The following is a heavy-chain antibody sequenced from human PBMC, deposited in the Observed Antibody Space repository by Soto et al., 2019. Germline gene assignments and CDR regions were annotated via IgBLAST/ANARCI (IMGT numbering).Heavy chain of an antibody. CDR2: IDPSDSYT. CDR3: AILRSYIHSGGYYNRHDAFDI. V-gene: IGHV5-10-1*01. J-gene: IGHJ3*02. Sequence: PGESLKISCKGSGYSFSSYWISWVRQMPGKGLEWMGRIDPSDSYTNYYPSFQGHVTISVDKSISTAYLQWSSLKASDTAMYYCAILRSYIHSGGYYNRHDAFDIWGQGAMVTVSS. D-gene: IGHD3-22*01. CDR1: GYSFSSYW.